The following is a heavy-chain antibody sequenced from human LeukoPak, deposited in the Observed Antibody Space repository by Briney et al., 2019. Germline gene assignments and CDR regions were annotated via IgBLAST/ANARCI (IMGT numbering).Heavy chain of an antibody. J-gene: IGHJ4*02. CDR1: GGSISSSSYY. CDR3: ARQSPWELLLDDY. D-gene: IGHD1-26*01. Sequence: SETLSLTCTVSGGSISSSSYYWGWIRQPPGKGLEWIGSIYYSGSTYYNPSLKSRVTISVDTSKNQFSLKLSSVTAADTAVYYCARQSPWELLLDDYWGQGTLVTVSS. V-gene: IGHV4-39*01. CDR2: IYYSGST.